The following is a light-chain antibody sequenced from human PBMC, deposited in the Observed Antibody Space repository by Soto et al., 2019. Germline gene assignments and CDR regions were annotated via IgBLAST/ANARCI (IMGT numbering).Light chain of an antibody. CDR3: QSYDSSLSGSWV. CDR1: SSNIGAGFD. CDR2: DNN. J-gene: IGLJ3*02. Sequence: QSVLTQPPSVSGAPGQRVTISCTGSSSNIGAGFDVHWYQQLPGTAPKLLIYDNNNRPSGVPDRFSGSKSGSSASLAITGLQADDEADYYCQSYDSSLSGSWVFGGGTQLTVL. V-gene: IGLV1-40*01.